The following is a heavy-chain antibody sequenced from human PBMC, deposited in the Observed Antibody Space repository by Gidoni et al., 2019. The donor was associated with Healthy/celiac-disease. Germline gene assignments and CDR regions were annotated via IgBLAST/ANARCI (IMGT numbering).Heavy chain of an antibody. Sequence: QVQLVQSGAEVKKPGASVKVSCKASGYTFTVYYMHWVRQAPGPGLEWMGWINPNSGCTNYAQKLQGRVTMTRDTSISTAYMELSRLRSDDTAVYYCARGVDVLRFLEWLSEFDYWGQGTLVTVSS. CDR3: ARGVDVLRFLEWLSEFDY. J-gene: IGHJ4*02. D-gene: IGHD3-3*01. CDR1: GYTFTVYY. CDR2: INPNSGCT. V-gene: IGHV1-2*02.